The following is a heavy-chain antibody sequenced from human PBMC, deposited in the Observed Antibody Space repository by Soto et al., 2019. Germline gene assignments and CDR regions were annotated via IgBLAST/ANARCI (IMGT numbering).Heavy chain of an antibody. V-gene: IGHV4-34*01. J-gene: IGHJ4*02. CDR1: GGSFSGYY. D-gene: IGHD6-13*01. Sequence: QVQLQQWGAGLLKPSETLSLTCAVYGGSFSGYYWSWIRQPPGKGLEWIGEINHSGSTNYNPSLKGRVTISVDTSKTQFSLKLSSVTAADTAVYYCARQYSSSFDYWGQGTLVTVSS. CDR2: INHSGST. CDR3: ARQYSSSFDY.